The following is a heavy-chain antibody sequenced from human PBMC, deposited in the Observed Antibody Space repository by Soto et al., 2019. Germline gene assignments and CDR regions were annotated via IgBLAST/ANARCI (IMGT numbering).Heavy chain of an antibody. CDR3: ARDHDYGGNRGDY. D-gene: IGHD4-17*01. J-gene: IGHJ4*02. CDR1: GGTFSSYT. Sequence: QVQLVQSGAEVKKPGSSVKVSCKASGGTFSSYTISWVRQAPGQGLEWMGRIIPILGIANYAQKFQGRVTITADKSTSTAYMELSSLRSEDTAVYYSARDHDYGGNRGDYWGQGTLVTVSS. V-gene: IGHV1-69*08. CDR2: IIPILGIA.